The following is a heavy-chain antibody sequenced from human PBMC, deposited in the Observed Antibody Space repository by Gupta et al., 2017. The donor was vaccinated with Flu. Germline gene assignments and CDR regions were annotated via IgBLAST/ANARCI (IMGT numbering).Heavy chain of an antibody. J-gene: IGHJ5*02. CDR3: ASDRPYYYDSSDRGRNNWFDP. D-gene: IGHD3-22*01. V-gene: IGHV1-69*01. CDR2: IIPIFGTA. Sequence: VRQAPGQGLEWMGGIIPIFGTANYAQKFQGRVTITADESTSTAYMELSSLRSEDTAVYYCASDRPYYYDSSDRGRNNWFDPWGQGTLVTVSS.